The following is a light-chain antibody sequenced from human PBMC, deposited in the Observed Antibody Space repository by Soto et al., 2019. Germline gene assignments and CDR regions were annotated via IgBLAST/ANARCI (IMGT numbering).Light chain of an antibody. CDR3: QQYGSSPRLT. V-gene: IGKV3-20*01. J-gene: IGKJ4*01. CDR1: QSVSSSY. CDR2: GAS. Sequence: EIVMTQSPATLSVSPGERATLSCRATQSVSSSYLAWYQQKPGQAPGLLIYGASSRATGIPDRFSGSGSGTDFTLTISRLEPEDFAVYYCQQYGSSPRLTFGGGTKVDIK.